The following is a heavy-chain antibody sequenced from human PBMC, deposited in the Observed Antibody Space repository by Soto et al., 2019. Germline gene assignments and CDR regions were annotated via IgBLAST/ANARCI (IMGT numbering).Heavy chain of an antibody. D-gene: IGHD2-2*01. V-gene: IGHV3-23*01. CDR2: ISGSGGST. J-gene: IGHJ3*02. CDR1: GFTFSTYA. Sequence: EVQLLDSGGGLVQPGGSLRLSCAASGFTFSTYAMSWVRQAPGKGLEWVSGISGSGGSTYYADSVKGRFTISRDNSKNTLYLQMNSLRAEDTAVYYCAKDKNYAYAVGVFDIWGQGTMVTVSS. CDR3: AKDKNYAYAVGVFDI.